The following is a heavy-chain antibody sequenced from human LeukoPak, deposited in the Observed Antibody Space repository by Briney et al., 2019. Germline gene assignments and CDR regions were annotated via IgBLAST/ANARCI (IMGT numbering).Heavy chain of an antibody. CDR3: AKDARDYYYGMDV. V-gene: IGHV3-7*03. J-gene: IGHJ6*02. CDR1: GFTFSSYW. CDR2: IKQDGSEK. D-gene: IGHD3-10*01. Sequence: QPGGSLRLSCAASGFTFSSYWMSWVRQAPGKGLEWVANIKQDGSEKYYVDSVKGRFTISRDNAKNSLYLQMNSLRAEDTALYYCAKDARDYYYGMDVWGQGTTVTVSS.